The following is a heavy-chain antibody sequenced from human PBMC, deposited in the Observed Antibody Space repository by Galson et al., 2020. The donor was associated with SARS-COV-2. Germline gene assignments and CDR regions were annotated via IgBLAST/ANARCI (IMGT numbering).Heavy chain of an antibody. CDR2: ISWNSGSI. D-gene: IGHD4-17*01. J-gene: IGHJ3*02. V-gene: IGHV3-9*01. CDR3: AKTPAGDYDTDAFDI. CDR1: GFTFDDYA. Sequence: SLKISCAASGFTFDDYAMHWVRQAPGKGLEWVSGISWNSGSIGYADSVKGRFTISRDNAKNPLYLQMNSLRAEDTALYYCAKTPAGDYDTDAFDIWGQGTMVTVSS.